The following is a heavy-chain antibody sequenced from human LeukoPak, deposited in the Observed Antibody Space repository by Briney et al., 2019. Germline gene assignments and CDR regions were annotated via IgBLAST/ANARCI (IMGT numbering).Heavy chain of an antibody. D-gene: IGHD4-17*01. V-gene: IGHV4-59*01. CDR3: AASGNYGDYYYGMDV. CDR1: GGPISSYY. J-gene: IGHJ6*02. CDR2: IYYSGST. Sequence: SETLSLTCTVSGGPISSYYWSWIRQPPGKGLEWIGYIYYSGSTNYNPSLKSRVTISVDTSKNQFSLKLSSVTAADTAVYYCAASGNYGDYYYGMDVWGQGTTVTVSS.